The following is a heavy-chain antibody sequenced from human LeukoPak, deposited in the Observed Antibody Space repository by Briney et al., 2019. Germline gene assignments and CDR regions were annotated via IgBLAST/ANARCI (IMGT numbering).Heavy chain of an antibody. Sequence: PGGSLRLSCAASGFTFSSYVMTWVRQAPGKGLEWVSAINGSGDSTYYADSVKGRFTISRDNSKNTLYLQMNSLRAEDTAVYYCAKVAVRGVIINYFDYWGQGTLVTVSS. V-gene: IGHV3-23*01. CDR3: AKVAVRGVIINYFDY. J-gene: IGHJ4*02. CDR2: INGSGDST. D-gene: IGHD3-10*01. CDR1: GFTFSSYV.